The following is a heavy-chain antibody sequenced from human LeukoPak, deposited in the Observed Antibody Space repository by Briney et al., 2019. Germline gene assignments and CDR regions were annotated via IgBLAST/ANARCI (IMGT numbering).Heavy chain of an antibody. Sequence: GECLKISCKGSGYNFSNYWISWVRRVPGKGLEWMGRIDPTDSYTNYSPSFEGHVTISVDKSITTAYLQWSSLKASDTAMYYCARHISYWGPDYWGQGALVSVSS. J-gene: IGHJ4*02. CDR3: ARHISYWGPDY. CDR2: IDPTDSYT. V-gene: IGHV5-10-1*01. D-gene: IGHD7-27*01. CDR1: GYNFSNYW.